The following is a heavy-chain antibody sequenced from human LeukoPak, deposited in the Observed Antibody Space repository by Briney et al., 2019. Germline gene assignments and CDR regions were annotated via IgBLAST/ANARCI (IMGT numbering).Heavy chain of an antibody. CDR2: IYTSGST. CDR3: ARSGLAGNPAAFDI. J-gene: IGHJ3*02. V-gene: IGHV4-4*07. Sequence: SETLSLTCTVSGGSISSYYWSWIRQPAGKGLEWIGRIYTSGSTNYNPSLKSRVTMSVDTSKNQFSLKLSSVTAADTAVYYCARSGLAGNPAAFDIWGQGTMVTVSS. CDR1: GGSISSYY. D-gene: IGHD6-19*01.